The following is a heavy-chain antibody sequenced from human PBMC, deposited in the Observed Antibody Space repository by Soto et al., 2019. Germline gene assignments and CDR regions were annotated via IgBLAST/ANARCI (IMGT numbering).Heavy chain of an antibody. V-gene: IGHV1-2*02. CDR2: INPNSGGT. D-gene: IGHD5-18*01. CDR3: AREGLDTAPSLSYYYYGMDV. Sequence: QVQLVQSGAEVKKPGASVKVSCKASGYTFTGYYMHWVRQAPGQGLEWMGWINPNSGGTNYAQKFQGRVTMTRDTSISTAYMELSRLRSDDTAVYYCAREGLDTAPSLSYYYYGMDVWGQGTTVTVSS. J-gene: IGHJ6*02. CDR1: GYTFTGYY.